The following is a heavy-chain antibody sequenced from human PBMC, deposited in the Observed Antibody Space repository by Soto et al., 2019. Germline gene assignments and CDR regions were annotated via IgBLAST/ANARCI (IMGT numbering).Heavy chain of an antibody. CDR3: AKERAGTTICPEYFQH. V-gene: IGHV3-23*01. CDR1: GFTFSSYA. Sequence: EVQLLESGGGLVQPGGSLRLSCAASGFTFSSYAMSWVRQAPGKGLEWVSAISGSGGSTYYADSVKGRFTISRDNSKNTLYLQMNSLRAEDTAVYYCAKERAGTTICPEYFQHWGQGTLVTVSS. J-gene: IGHJ1*01. D-gene: IGHD1-7*01. CDR2: ISGSGGST.